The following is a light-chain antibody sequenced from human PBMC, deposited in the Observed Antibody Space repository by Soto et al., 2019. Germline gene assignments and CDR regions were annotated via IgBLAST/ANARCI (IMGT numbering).Light chain of an antibody. CDR2: DAS. Sequence: IQITQSPSSLSSPSINGVLITCRASQSVSTLLAWYQQTPGKAPKLLMYDASTLESGAPARFSGSGSGTEFTLTISSLQPEDFATYHCQEYKTWTFGQGSKADI. J-gene: IGKJ1*01. CDR3: QEYKTWT. V-gene: IGKV1-5*01. CDR1: QSVSTL.